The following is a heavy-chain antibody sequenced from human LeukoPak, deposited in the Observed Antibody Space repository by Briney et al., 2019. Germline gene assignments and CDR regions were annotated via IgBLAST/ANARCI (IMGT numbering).Heavy chain of an antibody. CDR3: AKPPGGVARCFDS. J-gene: IGHJ4*02. D-gene: IGHD6-6*01. Sequence: GGSLRLSCAASGFSFSIYVMHWVRQAPGKGLEWVAYIRYDGSVKYYADSVKGRFQISGDNSKSTLYLQMNSLRAEDTAVYYCAKPPGGVARCFDSWGQGALVTVPS. V-gene: IGHV3-30*02. CDR1: GFSFSIYV. CDR2: IRYDGSVK.